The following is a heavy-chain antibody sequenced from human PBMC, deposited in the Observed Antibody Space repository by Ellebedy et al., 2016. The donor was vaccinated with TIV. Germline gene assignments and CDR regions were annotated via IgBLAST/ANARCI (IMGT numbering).Heavy chain of an antibody. CDR3: ARDLSGGSGTWFDS. J-gene: IGHJ5*01. V-gene: IGHV3-48*01. CDR1: GFAFSTYT. Sequence: GGSLRLSXVASGFAFSTYTMTWVRQAPGKGLEWVSYISSDSSAIYYADSVKGRFTISRDNAKNSLYLRMSSLSAEDTAVYYCARDLSGGSGTWFDSWGQGTLVNVSS. CDR2: ISSDSSAI. D-gene: IGHD3-10*01.